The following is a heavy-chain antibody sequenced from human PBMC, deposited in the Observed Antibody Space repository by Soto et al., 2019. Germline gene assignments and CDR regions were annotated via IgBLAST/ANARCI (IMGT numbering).Heavy chain of an antibody. CDR2: IYYSGST. D-gene: IGHD6-19*01. CDR3: AGHGGGRSGWLDYYYYYGMDV. Sequence: SETLSLTCAVYGGSFSGYYWSWIRQPPGKGLEWIGYIYYSGSTNYNPSLKSRVTISVDTSKNQFSLKLSSVTAADTAVYYCAGHGGGRSGWLDYYYYYGMDVWGQGTTVTVSS. CDR1: GGSFSGYY. J-gene: IGHJ6*02. V-gene: IGHV4-59*08.